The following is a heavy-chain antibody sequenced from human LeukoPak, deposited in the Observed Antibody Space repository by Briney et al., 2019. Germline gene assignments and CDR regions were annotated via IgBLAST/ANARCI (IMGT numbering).Heavy chain of an antibody. CDR2: ITPNTGDT. D-gene: IGHD3-3*01. Sequence: ASVKVSCKASGYTFTGYYVHWVRQAPGQGLEWMGRITPNTGDTIYAQRFQGRATMTRDTSISAAYMELSSLRSDDTAIYYCARELVGGIWSAGFWGQGTLVTVSS. J-gene: IGHJ4*02. V-gene: IGHV1-2*06. CDR1: GYTFTGYY. CDR3: ARELVGGIWSAGF.